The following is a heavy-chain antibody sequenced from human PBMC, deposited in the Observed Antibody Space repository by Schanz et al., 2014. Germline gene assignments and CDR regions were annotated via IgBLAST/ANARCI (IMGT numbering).Heavy chain of an antibody. J-gene: IGHJ4*02. CDR2: ISSSGTSI. D-gene: IGHD5-12*01. Sequence: QVQLVDSGGGLVKPGGSLRLSCAASGFTFSDYYMNWVRQTPGKGLEWVSFISSSGTSIYYADSVKGRFTISRDNAKNSLYLQMNSLRAEDTAVYYCARSRGFDSIFDFWGRGTLVTVSS. CDR1: GFTFSDYY. V-gene: IGHV3-11*04. CDR3: ARSRGFDSIFDF.